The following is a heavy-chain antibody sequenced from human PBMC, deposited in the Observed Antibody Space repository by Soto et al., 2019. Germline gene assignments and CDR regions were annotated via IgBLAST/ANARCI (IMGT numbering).Heavy chain of an antibody. Sequence: SETLSLTCTVSGGSISSYYWSWIRQTPGKGLQYIGYIYYSGSANYNPSLKSRVTISLDTSKNQFSLKLSSVTAADTAVYYCARDLHGGGSYSWFDPWGQGTLVTVSS. CDR3: ARDLHGGGSYSWFDP. CDR1: GGSISSYY. CDR2: IYYSGSA. V-gene: IGHV4-59*12. D-gene: IGHD2-15*01. J-gene: IGHJ5*02.